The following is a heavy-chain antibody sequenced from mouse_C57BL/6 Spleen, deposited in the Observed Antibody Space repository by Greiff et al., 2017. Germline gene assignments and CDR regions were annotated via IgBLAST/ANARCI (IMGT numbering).Heavy chain of an antibody. CDR1: GLTFSDYG. Sequence: DVKLVESGGGLVKPGGALKLACAASGLTFSDYGMHWVRQAPEKGLEWVAYISSGSSTIYYADTVKGRFTISRDNAKNTLFLQMTSLRSEDTAMFYCARRGHGSCYYFPMDSWCQGTRVLVSS. V-gene: IGHV5-17*01. CDR3: ARRGHGSCYYFPMDS. D-gene: IGHD1-1*01. CDR2: ISSGSSTI. J-gene: IGHJ4*01.